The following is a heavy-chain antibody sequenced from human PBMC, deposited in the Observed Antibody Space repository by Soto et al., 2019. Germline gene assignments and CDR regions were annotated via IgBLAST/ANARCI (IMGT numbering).Heavy chain of an antibody. V-gene: IGHV3-23*01. Sequence: EVPLLESGGGLVQPGGSLRLSCAASGFTFSSYAMSWVRQAPGKGLEWVSAISGSGGSTYYADSVKGRFTISRDNSKITLYLQMNSLRAEDTAVYYCAKDPYYYDSSGYYRWFDPWGQGTLVTVSS. D-gene: IGHD3-22*01. CDR3: AKDPYYYDSSGYYRWFDP. CDR1: GFTFSSYA. CDR2: ISGSGGST. J-gene: IGHJ5*02.